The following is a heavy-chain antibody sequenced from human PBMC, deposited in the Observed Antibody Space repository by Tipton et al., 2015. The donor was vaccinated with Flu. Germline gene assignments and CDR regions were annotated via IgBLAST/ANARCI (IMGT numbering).Heavy chain of an antibody. CDR1: GYSISSGYL. CDR2: KYHSGTT. CDR3: ARQPIYYYGTSGLD. D-gene: IGHD3-10*01. J-gene: IGHJ1*01. Sequence: TLSLTCAVSGYSISSGYLWGWIRQPPGKGLEWIGSKYHSGTTYYNPSLKSRVTMSIDTSENQLSLKLDSVTAADTAVYYCARQPIYYYGTSGLDWGPGTLVIVSS. V-gene: IGHV4-38-2*01.